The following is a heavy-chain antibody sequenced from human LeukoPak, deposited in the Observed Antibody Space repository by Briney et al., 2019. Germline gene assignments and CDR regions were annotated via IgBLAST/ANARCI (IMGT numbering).Heavy chain of an antibody. CDR2: MNPNSGNT. Sequence: GASVKVSCKASGYTFTSYGISWVRQATGQGLEWMGWMNPNSGNTGYAQKFQGRVTMTRNTSISTAYMELSSLRSEDTAVYYCARELWPNNWFDPWGQGTLVTVSS. V-gene: IGHV1-8*02. CDR3: ARELWPNNWFDP. J-gene: IGHJ5*02. D-gene: IGHD5-18*01. CDR1: GYTFTSYG.